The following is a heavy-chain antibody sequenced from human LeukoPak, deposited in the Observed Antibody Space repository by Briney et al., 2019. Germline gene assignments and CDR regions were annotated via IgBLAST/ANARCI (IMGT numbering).Heavy chain of an antibody. CDR2: ISAYNGNT. J-gene: IGHJ6*02. Sequence: ASVKVSCKASGYTFTSYGISWVRQAPGQGLEWMGWISAYNGNTNYAQKLQGRVTMTTDTSTSTAYMELRSLRSDGTAVYYCARGYSSSWYLQYGMDVWGQGTTVTVSS. CDR3: ARGYSSSWYLQYGMDV. D-gene: IGHD6-13*01. V-gene: IGHV1-18*01. CDR1: GYTFTSYG.